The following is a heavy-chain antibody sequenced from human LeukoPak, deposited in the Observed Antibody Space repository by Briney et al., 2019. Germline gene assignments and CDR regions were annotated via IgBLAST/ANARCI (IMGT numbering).Heavy chain of an antibody. D-gene: IGHD3-10*01. CDR3: ARPSIQNYYGSGSYYPPYYMDV. CDR1: GYTFTSYG. CDR2: ISAYNGNT. Sequence: ASVKVSCKASGYTFTSYGISWVRQAPGQGLEWMGWISAYNGNTNYAQKLQGRVTMTTDTSTSTAYMELRSLRSDDTAVYYCARPSIQNYYGSGSYYPPYYMDVWGKGTTVTVSS. J-gene: IGHJ6*03. V-gene: IGHV1-18*01.